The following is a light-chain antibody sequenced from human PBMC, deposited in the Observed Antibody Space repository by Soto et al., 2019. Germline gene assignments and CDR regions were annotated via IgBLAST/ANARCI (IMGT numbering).Light chain of an antibody. Sequence: IGLTQCPATLSVSPGEIATLSCSTRQSGSSSYLAWYQQKPGKAPRLLIYGASSRATGIPERFSGSGSGTDFTLTISSLEPEDFAVYYCQQDGSSQKTFGQGTKVDIK. CDR1: QSGSSSY. CDR2: GAS. J-gene: IGKJ1*01. CDR3: QQDGSSQKT. V-gene: IGKV3-20*01.